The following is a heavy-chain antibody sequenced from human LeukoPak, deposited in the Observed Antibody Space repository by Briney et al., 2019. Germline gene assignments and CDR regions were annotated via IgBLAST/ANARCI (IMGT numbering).Heavy chain of an antibody. J-gene: IGHJ3*02. Sequence: ASVKVSCKASGYTFTSYGISWVRQAPGQGLEWMGWISAYNGNTNYAQKLQGRVTMTTDTSTSTAYMELSSLRSEDTAVYYCARALRAPIVVVTAGDAFDIWGQGTMVTVSS. V-gene: IGHV1-18*01. D-gene: IGHD2-21*02. CDR3: ARALRAPIVVVTAGDAFDI. CDR1: GYTFTSYG. CDR2: ISAYNGNT.